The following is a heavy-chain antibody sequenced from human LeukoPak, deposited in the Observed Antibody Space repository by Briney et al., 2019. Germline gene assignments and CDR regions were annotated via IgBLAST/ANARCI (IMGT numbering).Heavy chain of an antibody. CDR2: ISSSGSTI. CDR1: GFTFSDYY. Sequence: GGSLRLSCAASGFTFSDYYMSWIRQAPGKGLEWVSYISSSGSTIYYADSVKGRFTISRDNSKNTLYLQMNSLRAEDTAVYYCAREGQGDGSGSFQYYYYYGMDVWGQGTTVTVSS. D-gene: IGHD3-10*01. J-gene: IGHJ6*02. CDR3: AREGQGDGSGSFQYYYYYGMDV. V-gene: IGHV3-11*04.